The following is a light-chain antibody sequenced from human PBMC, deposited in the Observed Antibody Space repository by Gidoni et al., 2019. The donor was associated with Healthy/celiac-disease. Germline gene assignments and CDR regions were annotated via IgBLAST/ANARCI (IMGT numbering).Light chain of an antibody. CDR3: QQYNNWPPYT. J-gene: IGKJ2*01. V-gene: IGKV3-15*01. Sequence: EIVMTQSPDTLSVSPGERATLTCRASQSVSSTLALYQQKPGQAPRLLIYGASTRATGIPARFSGSGSGTEFTLTISSLQSEDFAVYYCQQYNNWPPYTFGQGTKLEIK. CDR2: GAS. CDR1: QSVSST.